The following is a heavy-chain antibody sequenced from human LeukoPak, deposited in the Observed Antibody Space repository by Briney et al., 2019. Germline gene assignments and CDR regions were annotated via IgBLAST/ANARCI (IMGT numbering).Heavy chain of an antibody. J-gene: IGHJ4*02. CDR2: MYSSGRT. CDR3: ARSGSGYLRYYFDY. CDR1: GGSISSSSYY. D-gene: IGHD5-12*01. Sequence: PSETLSLTCSVSGGSISSSSYYCGWIRQPPGKGLEWIGSMYSSGRTYHNPTLKSRVTISVDTSKNQFSLKLSSVTAADTAVYYCARSGSGYLRYYFDYWGQGTLVTVSS. V-gene: IGHV4-39*07.